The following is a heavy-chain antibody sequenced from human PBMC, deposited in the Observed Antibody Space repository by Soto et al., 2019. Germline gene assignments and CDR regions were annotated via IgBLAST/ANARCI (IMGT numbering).Heavy chain of an antibody. CDR1: EFTFSNAC. CDR2: IKSKTDGGTT. J-gene: IGHJ4*02. CDR3: TTDSPSSSWYGFDY. V-gene: IGHV3-15*01. Sequence: LRLSCAAAEFTFSNACMSLVRQAPLKGLEWVGRIKSKTDGGTTDYAAPVKGRFTISRDDSKNTLYLQMNSLKTEDTAVYYCTTDSPSSSWYGFDYCGQGTLVSVSS. D-gene: IGHD6-13*01.